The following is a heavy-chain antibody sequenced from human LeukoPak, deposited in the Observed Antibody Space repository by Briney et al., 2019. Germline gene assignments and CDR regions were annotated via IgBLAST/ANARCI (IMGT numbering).Heavy chain of an antibody. CDR2: ITSGSTFI. CDR3: ARIGSGRFYYYMDV. D-gene: IGHD3-10*01. CDR1: GFSFNDYS. V-gene: IGHV3-21*01. Sequence: SGGSLRLSCAASGFSFNDYSMSWVRQAPGKGLEWVSSITSGSTFIYYAVSVRGRFTISRDNAKNSLYLQMNSLRAEDTAVYYCARIGSGRFYYYMDVWGKGTGVTVSS. J-gene: IGHJ6*03.